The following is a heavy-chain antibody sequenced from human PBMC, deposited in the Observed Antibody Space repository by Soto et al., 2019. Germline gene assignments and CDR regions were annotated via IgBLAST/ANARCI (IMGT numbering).Heavy chain of an antibody. CDR1: EFSFSSYA. D-gene: IGHD3-9*01. CDR3: ARTFDTITYYFDY. V-gene: IGHV3-30-3*01. J-gene: IGHJ4*02. Sequence: LRLSCAASEFSFSSYAMHWIRQAPGKGLEWVAVISFDGNIIHYADSVKGRFIISRDNSKNTLYLQMHSLSGEDTAVYYCARTFDTITYYFDYWGQGTPVTVSS. CDR2: ISFDGNII.